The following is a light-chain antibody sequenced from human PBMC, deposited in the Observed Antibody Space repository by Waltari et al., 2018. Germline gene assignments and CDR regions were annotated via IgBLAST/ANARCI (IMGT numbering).Light chain of an antibody. CDR3: QQSYSTLWT. CDR1: QSISSY. Sequence: DIQMNQSPSSLSASVGDRDTITCRASQSISSYLNWYQQKPGKAPKLLIYAASSLQSGVPSRFSGSGSGTDFTLTISSLQPEDFATYYCQQSYSTLWTFGQGTKVEIK. V-gene: IGKV1-39*01. J-gene: IGKJ1*01. CDR2: AAS.